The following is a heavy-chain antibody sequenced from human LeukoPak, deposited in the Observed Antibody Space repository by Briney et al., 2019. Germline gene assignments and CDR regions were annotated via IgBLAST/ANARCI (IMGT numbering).Heavy chain of an antibody. V-gene: IGHV3-74*01. D-gene: IGHD1-26*01. CDR1: GFTFSAYW. J-gene: IGHJ4*02. Sequence: GGSLRLSCAASGFTFSAYWMHWVRQAPGKGLVWVSGINSDGSSTTYGDSVKGRFTISRDDAKNTLSLQMNSLRVDDTAEYYCVRGRSGSYFVNWGQGTLVTVSS. CDR3: VRGRSGSYFVN. CDR2: INSDGSST.